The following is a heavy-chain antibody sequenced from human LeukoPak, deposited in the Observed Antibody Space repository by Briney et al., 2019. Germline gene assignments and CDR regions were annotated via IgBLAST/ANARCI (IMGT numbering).Heavy chain of an antibody. CDR1: GFTLANYW. Sequence: GGSLRLSCSVSGFTLANYWMDWVRQTPGKGLEWVANINVDGSEKYYVDSVQGRFTISRDNAKNSLCLQMNSVRVEDRGVYYCARGRASSVSGSYTDWGQGTLVTVSS. CDR3: ARGRASSVSGSYTD. J-gene: IGHJ4*02. V-gene: IGHV3-7*01. D-gene: IGHD3-10*01. CDR2: INVDGSEK.